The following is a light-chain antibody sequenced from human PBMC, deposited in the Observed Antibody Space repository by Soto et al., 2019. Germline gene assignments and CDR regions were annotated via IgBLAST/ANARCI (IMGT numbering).Light chain of an antibody. CDR1: QSVSSSY. CDR2: AAS. CDR3: QQYGSSRWT. V-gene: IGKV3-20*01. Sequence: EVVLTQSPGTLSLSPGERTTLSCRASQSVSSSYLAWYQQKPGQAPRLLIYAASSRATGIPDRFSGSGSGTDFTLTISRLESEDFGVYDCQQYGSSRWTCAQGTNVDVK. J-gene: IGKJ1*01.